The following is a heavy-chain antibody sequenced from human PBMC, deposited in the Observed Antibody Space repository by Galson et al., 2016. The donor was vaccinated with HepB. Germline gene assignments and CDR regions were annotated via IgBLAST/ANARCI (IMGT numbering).Heavy chain of an antibody. J-gene: IGHJ4*02. V-gene: IGHV3-48*03. CDR2: ISPSGSTT. Sequence: SLRLSCAASGFTFSSYEMNWVRQGPRKGLEWISYISPSGSTTYYADTVKGRFTISRDNAENSLFLKMNSLRAEDTAVYYCVRQGDFWTRGYFDYWGQGILGSVSS. CDR1: GFTFSSYE. D-gene: IGHD3-3*01. CDR3: VRQGDFWTRGYFDY.